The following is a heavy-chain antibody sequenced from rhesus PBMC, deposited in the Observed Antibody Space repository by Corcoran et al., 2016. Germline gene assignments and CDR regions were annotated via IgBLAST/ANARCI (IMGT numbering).Heavy chain of an antibody. J-gene: IGHJ6*01. CDR1: GGSISSSKW. Sequence: QVQLQDSGPAGVKPSETLSLTCAVSGGSISSSKWWSCIRRSPGKGLEWFGGIYGSGGSTEYNPSLKSRITISKDTSKNHFSLKLSSVTAADTAVYYCASVDGNQYGLDSWGQGVVVTVSS. CDR3: ASVDGNQYGLDS. D-gene: IGHD4-17*01. V-gene: IGHV4-93*01. CDR2: IYGSGGST.